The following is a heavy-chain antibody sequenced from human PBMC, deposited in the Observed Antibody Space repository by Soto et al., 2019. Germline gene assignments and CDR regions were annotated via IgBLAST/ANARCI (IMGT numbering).Heavy chain of an antibody. D-gene: IGHD2-21*01. V-gene: IGHV1-2*02. CDR2: INPNSGGT. J-gene: IGHJ6*02. Sequence: ASVKVSCKASGYTFTGYYMHWVRQAPGQGLEWMGWINPNSGGTNYAQKFQGRVTMTRDTSISTAYMELSRLRSDDTAVYYCARLRWDKRQYYYYGMDVWGQGTTVTVSS. CDR1: GYTFTGYY. CDR3: ARLRWDKRQYYYYGMDV.